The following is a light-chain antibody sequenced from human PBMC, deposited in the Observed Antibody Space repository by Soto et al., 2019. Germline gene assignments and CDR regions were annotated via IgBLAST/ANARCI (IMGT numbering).Light chain of an antibody. CDR1: QSVDIN. V-gene: IGKV3-15*01. CDR2: DAS. CDR3: HQYNKWPRT. Sequence: EIVLTQSPATLSVSPGDRVTLSCRASQSVDINLAWYQQIPGQAPSLLVYDASTRATGVPARFSGSGSGTEFTLTITSLQSEDFAVYFCHQYNKWPRTFGRGTKVDIK. J-gene: IGKJ1*01.